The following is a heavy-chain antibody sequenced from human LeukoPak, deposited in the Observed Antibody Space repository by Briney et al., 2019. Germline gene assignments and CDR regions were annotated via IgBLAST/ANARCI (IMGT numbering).Heavy chain of an antibody. CDR3: AKDLEDSSGYCYVMYY. V-gene: IGHV3-23*01. CDR1: GFTFSSYT. J-gene: IGHJ4*02. CDR2: ISGSGGST. D-gene: IGHD3-22*01. Sequence: PGGSLRLSCAASGFTFSSYTMSWVRQAPGKGLEWVSAISGSGGSTYYADSVKGRFTIPRDNSKNTLYLQMNSLRAEDTAVYYCAKDLEDSSGYCYVMYYWGQGTLVTVSS.